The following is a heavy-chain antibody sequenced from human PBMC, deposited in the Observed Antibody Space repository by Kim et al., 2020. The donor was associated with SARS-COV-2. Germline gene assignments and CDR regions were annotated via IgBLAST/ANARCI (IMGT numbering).Heavy chain of an antibody. CDR3: ARVREGGSSWYYFDY. V-gene: IGHV3-11*05. CDR1: GFTFSNYY. J-gene: IGHJ4*01. Sequence: GGSLRLSCASSGFTFSNYYMSWIRQAPGKGLEWVSDISSSSSYTNYADSVKGRFTISRDNAKNSLYLHRNSLRAEDTAVYYCARVREGGSSWYYFDYWG. CDR2: ISSSSSYT. D-gene: IGHD6-13*01.